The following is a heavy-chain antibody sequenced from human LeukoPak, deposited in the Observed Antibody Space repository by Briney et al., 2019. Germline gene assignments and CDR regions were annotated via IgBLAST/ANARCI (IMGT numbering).Heavy chain of an antibody. CDR2: IRYDGSNK. J-gene: IGHJ4*02. CDR3: AKDLSGEPDYFDY. Sequence: GGSLRLSCAASGFTFSSYGMHWVRQAPGKGLEWVAFIRYDGSNKYYADSVKGRFTISRDNSKNTLYLQMNSLRAEDTAVYYCAKDLSGEPDYFDYWGQGTLVTVSS. V-gene: IGHV3-30*02. CDR1: GFTFSSYG. D-gene: IGHD3-16*01.